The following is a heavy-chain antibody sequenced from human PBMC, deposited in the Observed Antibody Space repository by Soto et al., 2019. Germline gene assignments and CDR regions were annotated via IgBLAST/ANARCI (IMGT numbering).Heavy chain of an antibody. Sequence: QVQLVESGGGVVQPGRSLRLSCVASGFPFSSYGMHWVRQAPGKGLEWVAVIWYHGSEKYYADSVMGRFTISRDNSKNTLYLQMSSLRAADTALYYCARGGGAAGTDVDYWGQGTLVTVSS. CDR3: ARGGGAAGTDVDY. V-gene: IGHV3-33*01. CDR1: GFPFSSYG. CDR2: IWYHGSEK. J-gene: IGHJ4*02. D-gene: IGHD6-13*01.